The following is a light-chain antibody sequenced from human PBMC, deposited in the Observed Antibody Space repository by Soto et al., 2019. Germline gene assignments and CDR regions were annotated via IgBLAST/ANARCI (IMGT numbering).Light chain of an antibody. CDR2: EVS. J-gene: IGLJ1*01. CDR3: SSYAGSNIFYV. Sequence: QSALIQPPSASGSPGQSVTISCTGTSSDVGGYNYVSWYQQHPGKAPKLMIYEVSKRPSGVPDRFSGSKSGNTASLTVSGLQAEDEADYYCSSYAGSNIFYVFGTGTKVTVL. V-gene: IGLV2-8*01. CDR1: SSDVGGYNY.